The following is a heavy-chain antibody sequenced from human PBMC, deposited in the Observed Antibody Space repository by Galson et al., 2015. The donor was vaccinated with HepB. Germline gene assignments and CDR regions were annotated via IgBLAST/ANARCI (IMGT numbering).Heavy chain of an antibody. V-gene: IGHV3-33*01. J-gene: IGHJ4*02. CDR1: GLTFSRHS. Sequence: SLRLSCAASGLTFSRHSMHWVRQAPGNGLEWVALIWYDGSNQYYGDSVKGRFTIPRDNAKNTLYLQMNSLRVEDTAVYYCAREDPTVAVAVLDYWGQGTLVAVSS. CDR3: AREDPTVAVAVLDY. D-gene: IGHD2-2*01. CDR2: IWYDGSNQ.